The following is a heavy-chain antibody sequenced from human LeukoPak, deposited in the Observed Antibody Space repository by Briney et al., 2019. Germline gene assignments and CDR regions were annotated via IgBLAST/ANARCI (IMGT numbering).Heavy chain of an antibody. CDR3: ARFGSGDYFDS. CDR1: AYSFSSYW. Sequence: GESLKISCKGSAYSFSSYWIGWVRQMPGKGLEWMGIIYPSDSDATYSPSFQGQVTISADKSISTAYLQWSSLKASDTAMYYCARFGSGDYFDSWGQGTLVTVSS. V-gene: IGHV5-51*01. D-gene: IGHD3-3*01. J-gene: IGHJ4*02. CDR2: IYPSDSDA.